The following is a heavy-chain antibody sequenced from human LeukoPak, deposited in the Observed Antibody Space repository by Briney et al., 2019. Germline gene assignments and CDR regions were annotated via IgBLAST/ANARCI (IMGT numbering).Heavy chain of an antibody. V-gene: IGHV3-30*04. Sequence: GGSLRLSCAASGFTFSSYAMHWVRQAPGKGLEWVAVISYDGSNKYYADSVKGRFTSSRDNSKNTLYLQMNSLRAEDTAVYYCAKDVDNGDYVVYWGQGTLVTVSS. J-gene: IGHJ4*02. CDR2: ISYDGSNK. CDR3: AKDVDNGDYVVY. CDR1: GFTFSSYA. D-gene: IGHD4-17*01.